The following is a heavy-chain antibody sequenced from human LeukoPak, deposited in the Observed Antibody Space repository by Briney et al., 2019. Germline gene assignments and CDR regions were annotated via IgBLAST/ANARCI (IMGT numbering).Heavy chain of an antibody. CDR1: GGSISSSSYY. D-gene: IGHD3-10*01. CDR2: IYYSGST. V-gene: IGHV4-39*01. Sequence: PETLSLTCTVSGGSISSSSYYWGWIRQPPGKGLEWIGSIYYSGSTYYNPSLKSRVTISVDTSKNQFSLKLSSVTAADTAVYYCARHYGSGSYPFDYWGQGTLVTVSS. J-gene: IGHJ4*02. CDR3: ARHYGSGSYPFDY.